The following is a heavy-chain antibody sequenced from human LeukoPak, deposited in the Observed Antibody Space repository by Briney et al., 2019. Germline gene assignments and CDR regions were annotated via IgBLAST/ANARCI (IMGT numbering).Heavy chain of an antibody. CDR3: ARNGHSHDA. D-gene: IGHD2-21*01. J-gene: IGHJ5*02. CDR2: IKHDGSES. Sequence: GGSLRLSCAASGFPFSSFWMSWVRQVPGKGLEWVANIKHDGSESHPVDSVRGRFTISRDNAKNSLYLQMNSLRAEDTAVYYCARNGHSHDAWGQGTLVTVSS. CDR1: GFPFSSFW. V-gene: IGHV3-7*01.